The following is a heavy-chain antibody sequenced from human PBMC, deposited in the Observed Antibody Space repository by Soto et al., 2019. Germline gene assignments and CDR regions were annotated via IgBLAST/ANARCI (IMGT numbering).Heavy chain of an antibody. CDR1: GGSISSSSYY. Sequence: SETLSLTCTVSGGSISSSSYYWGWIRQPPGKGLEWIGSIYYSGSTYYNPSLKSRVTISVDTSKNQFSLKLSSVTAADTAVYYCARQEVRYSSSWFGYYYYGMDVWGQGTTVTVSS. J-gene: IGHJ6*02. V-gene: IGHV4-39*01. D-gene: IGHD6-13*01. CDR3: ARQEVRYSSSWFGYYYYGMDV. CDR2: IYYSGST.